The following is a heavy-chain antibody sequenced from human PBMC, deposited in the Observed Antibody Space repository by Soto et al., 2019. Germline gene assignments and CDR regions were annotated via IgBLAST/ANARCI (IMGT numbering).Heavy chain of an antibody. CDR3: TREGSAPYYYYAMDA. CDR1: GYTFTTYG. D-gene: IGHD3-10*01. Sequence: QVQLEQSAPEVKKPGASVKVSCKASGYTFTTYGIIWVRQAPGEGLEWLGWINTHNGNTNYAQNLQGRVFMTADTATNTAYMELRRLRSDDTAIYYCTREGSAPYYYYAMDAWGQGTTVTVSS. V-gene: IGHV1-18*01. CDR2: INTHNGNT. J-gene: IGHJ6*02.